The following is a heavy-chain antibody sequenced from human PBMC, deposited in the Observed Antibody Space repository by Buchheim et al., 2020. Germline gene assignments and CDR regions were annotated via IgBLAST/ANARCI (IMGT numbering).Heavy chain of an antibody. CDR1: GFTFSDYA. CDR2: ISGNAGST. D-gene: IGHD6-19*01. Sequence: EVQLLESGGGLVQPGGSLRLSCAASGFTFSDYAMSWVRQAPGKGLAWVSAISGNAGSTYYADSVKGRFTISSDHSKNMVYLQMNSLRAEDTAAYYCARDGAQGSGWYYYFDYWGLGTL. CDR3: ARDGAQGSGWYYYFDY. J-gene: IGHJ4*02. V-gene: IGHV3-23*01.